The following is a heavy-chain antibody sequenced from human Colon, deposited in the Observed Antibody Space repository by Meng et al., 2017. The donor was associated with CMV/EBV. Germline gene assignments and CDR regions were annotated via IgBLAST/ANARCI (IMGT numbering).Heavy chain of an antibody. CDR2: ISNSGDFI. CDR1: GFTCSTYS. J-gene: IGHJ4*02. D-gene: IGHD1-26*01. Sequence: LSCAASGFTCSTYSMNWGRQTPGKGLEWVSSISNSGDFIYYADSVKGRFTISRDNAKNSLFLQLNSLRAEDSAVYYCVRKNGGYSDYWGQGALVTVSS. V-gene: IGHV3-21*01. CDR3: VRKNGGYSDY.